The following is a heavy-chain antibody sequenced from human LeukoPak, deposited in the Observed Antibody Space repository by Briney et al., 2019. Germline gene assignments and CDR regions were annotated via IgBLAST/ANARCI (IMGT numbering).Heavy chain of an antibody. D-gene: IGHD1-7*01. Sequence: SETLSLTCTVSGGSISSGGYYWSWIRQPPGKGLEWIGYIYHSGSTYYNPSLKSRVTISVDRSKDQFSLKLSSVTAADTAVYYCARMRYNWNSGLDYWGQGTLVTVSS. CDR1: GGSISSGGYY. J-gene: IGHJ4*02. V-gene: IGHV4-30-2*01. CDR2: IYHSGST. CDR3: ARMRYNWNSGLDY.